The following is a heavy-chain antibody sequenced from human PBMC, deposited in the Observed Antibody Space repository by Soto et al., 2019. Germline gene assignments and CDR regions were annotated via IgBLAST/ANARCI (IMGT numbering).Heavy chain of an antibody. CDR3: ARERKGFYSSGGSCYSPYFDY. CDR1: GFTFSSYS. D-gene: IGHD2-15*01. V-gene: IGHV3-21*01. J-gene: IGHJ4*02. CDR2: ISSSSSYI. Sequence: EVQLVESGGGLVKPGGSLRLSCAASGFTFSSYSMNWVRQAPGKGLEWVSSISSSSSYIYYADSVKGRFTISRDNAKNSLYLQMNSLRAEDTAVYYCARERKGFYSSGGSCYSPYFDYWGQGTLVTVSS.